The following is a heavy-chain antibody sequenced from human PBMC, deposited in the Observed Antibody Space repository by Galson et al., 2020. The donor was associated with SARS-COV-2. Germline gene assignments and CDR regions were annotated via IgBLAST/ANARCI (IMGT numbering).Heavy chain of an antibody. CDR2: TSYDGSDE. Sequence: GESLKISCAASGFPIRSYGMHWVRQGPGKGLEWVAVTSYDGSDESYADSVKGRFTISRDNSKNTVFLQMNSLRPEDTAVYYCAKSRVYGGNIGLETDWGQGALVTVSS. J-gene: IGHJ4*02. V-gene: IGHV3-30*18. D-gene: IGHD4-17*01. CDR3: AKSRVYGGNIGLETD. CDR1: GFPIRSYG.